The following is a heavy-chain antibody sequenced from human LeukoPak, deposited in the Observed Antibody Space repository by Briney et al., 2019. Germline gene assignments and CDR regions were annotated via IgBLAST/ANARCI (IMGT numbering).Heavy chain of an antibody. CDR1: GGSISSGGYY. J-gene: IGHJ4*02. CDR3: ARVRGYSYGELDY. CDR2: ISYSGST. Sequence: SQTLSLTCTVSGGSISSGGYYWSWIRQHTGKGLEWIGYISYSGSTYYNPSLNSRVTISVGTSKSRFSLKLSSVTAADTAVYYCARVRGYSYGELDYWGQGTLVTVSS. V-gene: IGHV4-31*03. D-gene: IGHD5-18*01.